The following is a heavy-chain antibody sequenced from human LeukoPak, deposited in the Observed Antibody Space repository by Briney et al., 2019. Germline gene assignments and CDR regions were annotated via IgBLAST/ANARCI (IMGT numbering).Heavy chain of an antibody. V-gene: IGHV4-39*01. J-gene: IGHJ5*02. D-gene: IGHD3-10*01. CDR1: GGSISSSSYY. CDR3: ARATRITMVRGVIFWFDP. Sequence: PSETLSLTCTVSGGSISSSSYYWGWIRQPPGRGLEWIGSIYYSGSTYYNPSLKSRVTISVDTSKNQFSLKLSSVTAADTAVYYCARATRITMVRGVIFWFDPWGQGTLVTVSS. CDR2: IYYSGST.